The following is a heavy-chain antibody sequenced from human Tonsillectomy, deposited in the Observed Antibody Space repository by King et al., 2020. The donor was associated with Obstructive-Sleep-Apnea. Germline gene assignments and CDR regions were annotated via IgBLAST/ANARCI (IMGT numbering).Heavy chain of an antibody. D-gene: IGHD3-22*01. Sequence: VQLQESGPGLVKPSETLSLTCTVSGGSISSYYWSWIRQPPGKGLEWIGYIYYSGSTNYNPSLKSRVTISVETSKNHFSLKLSSVTAADTAVYYCARDSSGSNDYWGQGTLVTVSS. CDR1: GGSISSYY. CDR2: IYYSGST. CDR3: ARDSSGSNDY. V-gene: IGHV4-59*01. J-gene: IGHJ4*02.